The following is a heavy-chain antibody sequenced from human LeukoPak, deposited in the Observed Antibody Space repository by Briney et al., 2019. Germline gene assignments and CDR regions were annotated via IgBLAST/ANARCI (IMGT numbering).Heavy chain of an antibody. CDR2: INPNSGGT. Sequence: ASVKVSCKASGYTFTDYYIHWVRQAPGQGLEWMGWINPNSGGTKYAQKFEGRVTMTRDTSIDTNYIDLSRLKSDDTAVYYCARSRDISSWCFDYWGQGTLVTVSS. D-gene: IGHD6-13*01. V-gene: IGHV1-2*02. CDR1: GYTFTDYY. J-gene: IGHJ4*02. CDR3: ARSRDISSWCFDY.